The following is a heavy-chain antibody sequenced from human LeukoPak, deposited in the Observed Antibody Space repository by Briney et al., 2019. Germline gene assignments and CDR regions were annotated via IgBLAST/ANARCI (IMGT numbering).Heavy chain of an antibody. CDR3: ARVNGYSYGYWGYYYYYYMDV. D-gene: IGHD5-18*01. CDR1: GYVFIDYY. J-gene: IGHJ6*03. Sequence: GASVKVSCKASGYVFIDYYVHWVRQAPGQGLEWTGWISGSNGNTNYAQKFQGRVSMTADTSTSTAYMELRSLRSDDTAVYYCARVNGYSYGYWGYYYYYYMDVWGKGTTVTVSS. V-gene: IGHV1-18*01. CDR2: ISGSNGNT.